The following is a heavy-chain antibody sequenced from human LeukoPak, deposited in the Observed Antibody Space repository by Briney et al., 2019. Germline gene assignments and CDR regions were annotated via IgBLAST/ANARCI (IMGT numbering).Heavy chain of an antibody. V-gene: IGHV3-21*01. CDR3: AKSRRDYDFWSGYY. CDR1: GFTFSSYS. J-gene: IGHJ4*02. Sequence: GGSLRLSCAASGFTFSSYSMNWVRQAPGKGLEWVSSISSSSSYIYYADSVKGRFTISRDNAKNTLYLQMNSLTAEDTAVYYCAKSRRDYDFWSGYYWGQGTLVTVSS. D-gene: IGHD3-3*01. CDR2: ISSSSSYI.